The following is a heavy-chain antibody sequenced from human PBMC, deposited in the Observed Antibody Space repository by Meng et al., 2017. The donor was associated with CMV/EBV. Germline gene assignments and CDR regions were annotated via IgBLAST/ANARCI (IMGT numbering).Heavy chain of an antibody. J-gene: IGHJ5*02. D-gene: IGHD2-2*01. V-gene: IGHV3-21*01. CDR2: ISSSSSYI. CDR1: GFTFSSYS. CDR3: ARDRWQSQVVPSRVHWFDP. Sequence: GESLKISCAASGFTFSSYSMNWVRQAPGKGLEWVSSISSSSSYIYYADSVKGRFTISRDNAKNSLYLQMNSLGAEDTAVYYCARDRWQSQVVPSRVHWFDPWGQGTLVTVSS.